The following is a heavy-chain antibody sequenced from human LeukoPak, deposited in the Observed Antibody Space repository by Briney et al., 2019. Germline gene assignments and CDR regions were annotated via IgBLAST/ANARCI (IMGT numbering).Heavy chain of an antibody. Sequence: ASVKVSCKASGYTFTSYDINWVRQATGQGLEWMGWIGPNNGNTNYAQNLQGRVTMTTDTSTGTAYMELRSLRSDDTAVYYCARDSGGRGHFDFWGQGTLVTVSS. J-gene: IGHJ4*02. V-gene: IGHV1-18*01. CDR1: GYTFTSYD. CDR3: ARDSGGRGHFDF. D-gene: IGHD3-16*01. CDR2: IGPNNGNT.